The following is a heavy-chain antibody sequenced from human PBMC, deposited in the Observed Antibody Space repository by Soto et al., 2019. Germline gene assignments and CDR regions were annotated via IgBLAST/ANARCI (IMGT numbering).Heavy chain of an antibody. CDR1: GGTFSAYS. CDR2: SIPIFGTA. CDR3: ATGGQHRKVSNYYGMDV. V-gene: IGHV1-69*01. D-gene: IGHD6-13*01. Sequence: QVQLVQSGAEVKKPGSSMKVSCKASGGTFSAYSISWVRQAPGQGLEWMGGSIPIFGTANYAQKFQGRVTITADESTSTTYMELRSLRSEDTAVYYCATGGQHRKVSNYYGMDVWGQGTTVTVSS. J-gene: IGHJ6*02.